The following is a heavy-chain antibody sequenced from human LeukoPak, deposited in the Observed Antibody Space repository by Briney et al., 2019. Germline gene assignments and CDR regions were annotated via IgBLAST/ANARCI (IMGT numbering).Heavy chain of an antibody. Sequence: SETLSLTCNVSGGSISSGDYYWSWIRQPPGKGLEWIGFIYYSGSTYYNPSPKSRVTISVDTSKNQFSLKLSSVTAADTAVYYCAGRGYYGSSGYLDYWGQGTLVTVSS. CDR3: AGRGYYGSSGYLDY. J-gene: IGHJ4*02. CDR2: IYYSGST. D-gene: IGHD3-22*01. V-gene: IGHV4-30-4*01. CDR1: GGSISSGDYY.